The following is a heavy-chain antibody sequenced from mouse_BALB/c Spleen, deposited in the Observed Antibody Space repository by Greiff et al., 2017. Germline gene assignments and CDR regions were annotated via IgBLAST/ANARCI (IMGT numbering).Heavy chain of an antibody. CDR2: IYPGDGDT. J-gene: IGHJ4*01. CDR1: GYTFTSYW. D-gene: IGHD2-4*01. CDR3: ARSGDYDAAMDY. Sequence: QVQLQQSGAELARPGASVKLSCKASGYTFTSYWMQWVKQRPGQGLEWIGAIYPGDGDTRYTQKFKGKATLTADKSSSTAYMQLSSLASEDSAVYYCARSGDYDAAMDYWGQGTSVTVSS. V-gene: IGHV1-87*01.